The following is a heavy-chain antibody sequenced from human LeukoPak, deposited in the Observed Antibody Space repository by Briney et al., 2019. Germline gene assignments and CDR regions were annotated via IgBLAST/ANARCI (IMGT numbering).Heavy chain of an antibody. CDR2: IILIFGTA. D-gene: IGHD3-22*01. V-gene: IGHV1-69*13. CDR3: ARMYYYDSSGSNYYYYGMDV. Sequence: GASVKVSCKASGGTFSSYAISWVRQAPGQGLERVGVIILIFGTANYAQKFQGRVTITADESTSTAYMELSSLRSEDTAVYYCARMYYYDSSGSNYYYYGMDVWGQGPTVTVSS. CDR1: GGTFSSYA. J-gene: IGHJ6*02.